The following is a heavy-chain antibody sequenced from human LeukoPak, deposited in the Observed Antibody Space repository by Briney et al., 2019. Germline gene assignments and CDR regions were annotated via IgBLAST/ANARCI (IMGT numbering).Heavy chain of an antibody. J-gene: IGHJ5*02. CDR3: ASGWDNWFDP. CDR2: ISAYNGKI. D-gene: IGHD3-16*01. Sequence: ASVKVSCKASGYTFTSYGFSWLGQAPGQGLEGMGWISAYNGKINYAQKLQGRVTMTTHTPTSTAYMELRSLRSAGTAVYYCASGWDNWFDPWGQGTLVTASS. V-gene: IGHV1-18*04. CDR1: GYTFTSYG.